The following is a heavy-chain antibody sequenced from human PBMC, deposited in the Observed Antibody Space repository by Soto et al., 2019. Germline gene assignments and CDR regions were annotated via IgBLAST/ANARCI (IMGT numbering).Heavy chain of an antibody. D-gene: IGHD3-3*01. J-gene: IGHJ6*02. CDR2: INPNSGGT. Sequence: ASVKVSCKASGYTFTDYYMHWVRQAPGQGLEWMGWINPNSGGTNYAQKFQGRVTMTRDTSISTAYMELSRLRSDDTAVYYCARAKYDFWSGYYPDYYYGMDVWGQGTTVTVSS. CDR3: ARAKYDFWSGYYPDYYYGMDV. V-gene: IGHV1-2*02. CDR1: GYTFTDYY.